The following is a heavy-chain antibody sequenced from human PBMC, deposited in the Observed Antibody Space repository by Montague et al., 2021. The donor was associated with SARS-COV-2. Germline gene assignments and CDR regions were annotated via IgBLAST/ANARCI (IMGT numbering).Heavy chain of an antibody. CDR1: GGSISSYY. Sequence: SETLSLTCTVSGGSISSYYWGWIRQPPGKALECIAYISDSGSTHYNPSLKSRVTISVDPSKNQFYLDLNSVTAADTAVYYCARLQGGRRYLDYWGQGTLVTVSS. J-gene: IGHJ4*02. V-gene: IGHV4-59*01. D-gene: IGHD3-10*01. CDR3: ARLQGGRRYLDY. CDR2: ISDSGST.